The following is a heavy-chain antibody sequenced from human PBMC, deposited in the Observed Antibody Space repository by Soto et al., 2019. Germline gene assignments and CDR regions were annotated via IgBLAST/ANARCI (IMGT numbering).Heavy chain of an antibody. D-gene: IGHD3-3*01. V-gene: IGHV3-30-3*01. J-gene: IGHJ6*02. Sequence: PGGSLRLSCAASGFTFSRYAMHWVRQAPGKGLEWVAVISYDGSNKYYADSVKGRFTISRDNSKNTLYLQMNSLRAEDTAVYYCARDLGWLQFLYYYYRMDVWGQGTTVTVSS. CDR2: ISYDGSNK. CDR1: GFTFSRYA. CDR3: ARDLGWLQFLYYYYRMDV.